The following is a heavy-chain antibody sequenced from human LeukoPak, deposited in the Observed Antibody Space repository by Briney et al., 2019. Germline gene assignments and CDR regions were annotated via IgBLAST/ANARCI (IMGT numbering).Heavy chain of an antibody. CDR3: ARQDGDLDY. CDR2: INPNSDDT. D-gene: IGHD4-17*01. Sequence: ASVKVSCKDSGYTFTGYYIYWVRQAPGQGLEWMGWINPNSDDTSYAQKFQGRVTMTRDTSVSTAYMELSRLSSDDTAVYYCARQDGDLDYWGQGTLVTVSS. J-gene: IGHJ4*02. V-gene: IGHV1-2*02. CDR1: GYTFTGYY.